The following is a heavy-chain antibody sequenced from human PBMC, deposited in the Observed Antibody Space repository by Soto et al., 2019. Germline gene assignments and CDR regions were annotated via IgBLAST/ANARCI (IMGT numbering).Heavy chain of an antibody. V-gene: IGHV1-3*01. CDR1: GYIFTTYT. J-gene: IGHJ3*02. D-gene: IGHD3-22*01. CDR2: INPGSAKT. CDR3: ARQTAYTYYDSTAAFDI. Sequence: ASVKVSCKASGYIFTTYTINWVRQAPGQGLEWMGWINPGSAKTKYSQNFQGRVAITGDTSASTAYVELNSLRSDDTAVYYCARQTAYTYYDSTAAFDIWGQGTMVTV.